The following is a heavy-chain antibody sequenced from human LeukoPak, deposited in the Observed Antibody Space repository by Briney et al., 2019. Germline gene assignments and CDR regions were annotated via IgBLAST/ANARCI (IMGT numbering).Heavy chain of an antibody. CDR3: ATLGVY. D-gene: IGHD2-8*01. J-gene: IGHJ4*02. CDR1: GFTFSTHN. V-gene: IGHV3-21*06. CDR2: ISSTGTDI. Sequence: PGGSLRLSCAASGFTFSTHNMNWVRQAPGKGLEWVSSISSTGTDINYADSVKGRFTISRDNAKNSLYLQMNSLRAEDSAVYYCATLGVYWGQGTLVTVSS.